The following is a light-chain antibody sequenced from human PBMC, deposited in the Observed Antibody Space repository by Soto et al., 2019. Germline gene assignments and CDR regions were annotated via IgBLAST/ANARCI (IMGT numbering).Light chain of an antibody. J-gene: IGKJ1*01. CDR1: QSISSW. CDR3: QQYNSYWT. V-gene: IGKV1-5*01. CDR2: DAS. Sequence: DIQMTQSPSTLSASVGDRVTITCRASQSISSWLAWYQQKPGEAPKLLIYDASSLESGVPSRFSGSGSGTEFTLTISSLQPDDFATYSCQQYNSYWTFGQGTKVDIK.